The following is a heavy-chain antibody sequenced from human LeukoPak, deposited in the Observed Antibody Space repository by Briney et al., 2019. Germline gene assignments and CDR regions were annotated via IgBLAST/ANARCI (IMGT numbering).Heavy chain of an antibody. CDR1: GFTFSSYA. D-gene: IGHD2-15*01. V-gene: IGHV3-23*01. CDR2: ISGSGGST. J-gene: IGHJ4*02. CDR3: ATVKRDCSGGTCYSYDY. Sequence: GGSLRLSCAVSGFTFSSYAMSWVRQAPGKGLEWVSAISGSGGSTYYADSVKGRFTISRDNSKNTVFLQMNSLRADDTAVYYCATVKRDCSGGTCYSYDYWGQGTLVTVSS.